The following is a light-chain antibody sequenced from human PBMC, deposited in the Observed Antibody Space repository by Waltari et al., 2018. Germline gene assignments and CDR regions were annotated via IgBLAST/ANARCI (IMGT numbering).Light chain of an antibody. CDR3: CSYAGSTTYV. CDR2: EVS. J-gene: IGLJ1*01. V-gene: IGLV2-23*02. CDR1: SSEVGGYNL. Sequence: SALTQPASVSGSPGKPITIPGTGTSSEVGGYNLFPWYQQHPGKAPKLMIYEVSKRPSGVSNRFSGSKSGNTASLTISGLQAEDEADYYCCSYAGSTTYVFGTGTKVTVL.